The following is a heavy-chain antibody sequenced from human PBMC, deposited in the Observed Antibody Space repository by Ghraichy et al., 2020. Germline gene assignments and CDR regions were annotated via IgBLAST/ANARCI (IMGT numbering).Heavy chain of an antibody. J-gene: IGHJ4*02. Sequence: SETLSLTCAVYGGSFSGYYWNWIRQPPGKGLEWIGEINHSGSTNYNPSLKSRVTISVDTSKNQFSLKLSSVTAADTAVYYCARGSDYDILTGSQTAGANFDYWGQGTLVTVSS. CDR3: ARGSDYDILTGSQTAGANFDY. CDR2: INHSGST. D-gene: IGHD3-9*01. V-gene: IGHV4-34*01. CDR1: GGSFSGYY.